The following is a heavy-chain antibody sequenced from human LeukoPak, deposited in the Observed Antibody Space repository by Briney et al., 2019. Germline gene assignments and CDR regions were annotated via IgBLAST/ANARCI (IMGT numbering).Heavy chain of an antibody. CDR1: GFTFSSYA. D-gene: IGHD3-22*01. CDR2: VSYSGGST. Sequence: GGSLRLSCAASGFTFSSYAMSWVRQAPGKGLEWVSAVSYSGGSTYYADSVKGRFTISRDNSKNTLNLQMNSLRAEDTAVYYCAKGVSYYYDSSGYYNYWGQGTLVTVSS. V-gene: IGHV3-23*01. J-gene: IGHJ4*02. CDR3: AKGVSYYYDSSGYYNY.